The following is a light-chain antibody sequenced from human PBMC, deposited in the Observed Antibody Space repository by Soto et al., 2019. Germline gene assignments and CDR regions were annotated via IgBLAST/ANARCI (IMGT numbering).Light chain of an antibody. V-gene: IGKV1-9*01. CDR2: AAS. Sequence: DIQLTQSPSFLSASVGDRVTITCRASQGISSYLAWYQQKPGKAPKLLIYAASTLQSGVPSRFSGNGSRTEFTLTISSLQPEDFATYYCQQLNSYPLTFGGGTKVEIK. CDR3: QQLNSYPLT. J-gene: IGKJ4*01. CDR1: QGISSY.